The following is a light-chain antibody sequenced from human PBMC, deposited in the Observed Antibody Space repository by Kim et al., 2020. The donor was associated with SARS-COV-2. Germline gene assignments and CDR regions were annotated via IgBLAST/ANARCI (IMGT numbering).Light chain of an antibody. V-gene: IGKV1-33*01. J-gene: IGKJ5*01. CDR3: QQFQDLPIT. Sequence: DIQMTQSPSSLSASAGDRVTITCQASQDIKKYVNWYLQKPGKPPKVLIHDASNLETGVPSRFSGGGSGTDFTFTITSLQPEDIATYFCQQFQDLPITFGQGTRLEIK. CDR2: DAS. CDR1: QDIKKY.